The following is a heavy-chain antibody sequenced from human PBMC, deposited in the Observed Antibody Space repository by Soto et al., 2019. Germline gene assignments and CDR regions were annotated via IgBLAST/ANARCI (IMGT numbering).Heavy chain of an antibody. CDR3: AKNPGYYYDSTGYHFDY. D-gene: IGHD3-22*01. Sequence: GGSVRLSCAASEFTFSNYAMSWVRQAPGKGLEWVSAISYGGGTTYYADSVKGRFTISRDNSKNTLYLQMNSLRAEDTAVYYCAKNPGYYYDSTGYHFDYWGQGTLVTASS. CDR1: EFTFSNYA. CDR2: ISYGGGTT. V-gene: IGHV3-23*01. J-gene: IGHJ4*02.